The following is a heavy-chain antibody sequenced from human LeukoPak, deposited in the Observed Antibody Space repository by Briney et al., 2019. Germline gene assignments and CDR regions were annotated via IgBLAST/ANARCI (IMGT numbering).Heavy chain of an antibody. CDR1: VGSISSYY. V-gene: IGHV4-4*07. D-gene: IGHD3-3*01. CDR3: ARDNTIFVPSHYWFDP. Sequence: SETLSLTCTVSVGSISSYYWSWIRQPAGKGLEWIGRIYTSGSTNYNPSLKSRVTMSVDTSKNQFSLKLSSVTAADTAVYYCARDNTIFVPSHYWFDPWGQGTLVTVSS. J-gene: IGHJ5*02. CDR2: IYTSGST.